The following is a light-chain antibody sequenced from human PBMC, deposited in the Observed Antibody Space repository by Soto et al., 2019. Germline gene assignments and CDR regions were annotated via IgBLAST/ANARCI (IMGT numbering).Light chain of an antibody. CDR1: SSDVGGYDY. J-gene: IGLJ1*01. CDR3: SSYAGSNNFV. V-gene: IGLV2-8*01. CDR2: EVT. Sequence: LTQPPSASGSPGQSVTISCTGTSSDVGGYDYVSWYQQHPGKAPKLMIYEVTKRPSGVPDRFSGSKSGNTASLTVSGLQAEDEADYYCSSYAGSNNFVFGTGTKVTVL.